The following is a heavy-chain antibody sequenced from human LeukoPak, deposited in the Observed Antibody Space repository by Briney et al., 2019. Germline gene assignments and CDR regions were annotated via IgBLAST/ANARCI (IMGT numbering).Heavy chain of an antibody. CDR2: ISGSGGST. CDR3: AKGVITFGGAIVFDY. J-gene: IGHJ4*02. D-gene: IGHD3-16*02. V-gene: IGHV3-23*01. Sequence: GGTLRLSCAASGFTFSSYGMSWVRQAPGKGLEWVSAISGSGGSTYYADSVKGRFTISRDNSKNTLYLQMNSLRAEDTAVYYCAKGVITFGGAIVFDYWGQGTLVTVSS. CDR1: GFTFSSYG.